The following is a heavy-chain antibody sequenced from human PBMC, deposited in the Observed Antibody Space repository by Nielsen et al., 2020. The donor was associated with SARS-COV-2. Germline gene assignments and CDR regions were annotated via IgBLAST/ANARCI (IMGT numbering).Heavy chain of an antibody. D-gene: IGHD2-15*01. J-gene: IGHJ6*02. CDR2: INPSGGST. CDR1: GYTFTSYY. CDR3: ARSHCSGGSCEPYFVPESAYYYYGMDV. Sequence: ASVKVSCKASGYTFTSYYMHWVRQAPGQGLEWMGIINPSGGSTSYAQKFQGRVTMTRDTSTSTVYMELSSLRSEDTAVYYCARSHCSGGSCEPYFVPESAYYYYGMDVWGQGTTVTVSS. V-gene: IGHV1-46*01.